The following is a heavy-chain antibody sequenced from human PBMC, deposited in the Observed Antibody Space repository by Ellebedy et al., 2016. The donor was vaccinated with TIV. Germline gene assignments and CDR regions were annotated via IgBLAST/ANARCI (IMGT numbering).Heavy chain of an antibody. V-gene: IGHV3-11*01. D-gene: IGHD3-9*01. CDR1: GFTFGDYF. Sequence: PGGSLRLSCAASGFTFGDYFMSWVRQAPGKGLEWVSYITNTGSTTYYADSVKGRFTVARDNAKNPLFLQMNSLRAEDTAVYYCARAREPGYFAYYYYGMDVWGQGTTVTVSS. CDR3: ARAREPGYFAYYYYGMDV. J-gene: IGHJ6*02. CDR2: ITNTGSTT.